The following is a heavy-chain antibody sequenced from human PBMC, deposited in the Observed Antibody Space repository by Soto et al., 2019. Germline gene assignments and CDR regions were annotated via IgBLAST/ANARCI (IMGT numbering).Heavy chain of an antibody. J-gene: IGHJ6*02. CDR2: IYIDGST. CDR1: GFTVSGNS. Sequence: EVQLVDSEGDLIQPGGSLRLSCGASGFTVSGNSLSWVRQAPGKGLEWVSYIYIDGSTYYADSVRGRFTLTRDNSKNTLYLQMNNLRGEDTAVYYCARDGGSGTAVAGIQYSGMDVWGQGTTVTVSS. CDR3: ARDGGSGTAVAGIQYSGMDV. D-gene: IGHD6-19*01. V-gene: IGHV3-53*01.